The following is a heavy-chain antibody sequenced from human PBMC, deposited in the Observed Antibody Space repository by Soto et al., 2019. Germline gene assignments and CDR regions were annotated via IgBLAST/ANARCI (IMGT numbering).Heavy chain of an antibody. Sequence: QTGGSLRLSCAASGFTFSSYSMNWVRQAPGKGLEWVSYISSSSSTIYYADSVKGRFTISRDNAKNSLYLQMNSLRDEDTAVYYCARSSYSSGWYPRNSYGMDVWGQGTTVTVSS. CDR2: ISSSSSTI. D-gene: IGHD6-19*01. J-gene: IGHJ6*02. CDR1: GFTFSSYS. CDR3: ARSSYSSGWYPRNSYGMDV. V-gene: IGHV3-48*02.